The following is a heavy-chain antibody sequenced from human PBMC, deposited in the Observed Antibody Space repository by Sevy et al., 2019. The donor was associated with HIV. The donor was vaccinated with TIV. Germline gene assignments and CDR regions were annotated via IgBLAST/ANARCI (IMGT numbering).Heavy chain of an antibody. J-gene: IGHJ6*02. CDR2: IYYTGRT. D-gene: IGHD4-17*01. Sequence: SETLSLTCAVSDDSICGYYWSWIRQPPGKGLEWIGYIYYTGRTNYNPSLKSRATITADMSTNHFSLKLSSVTAADTAVYYCARTTPYYYYGKDVWGQGTTVTVSS. V-gene: IGHV4-59*01. CDR1: DDSICGYY. CDR3: ARTTPYYYYGKDV.